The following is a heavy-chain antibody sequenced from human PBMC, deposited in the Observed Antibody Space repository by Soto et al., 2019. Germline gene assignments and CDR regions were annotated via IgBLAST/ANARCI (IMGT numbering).Heavy chain of an antibody. D-gene: IGHD2-21*01. CDR1: GFTFSSYS. J-gene: IGHJ3*02. CDR2: ISSSSSTI. Sequence: GGSLRLSCAASGFTFSSYSMNWVRQAPGKGLEWVSYISSSSSTIYYADSVKGRFTISRDNAKNSLYLQMNSLRAEDTAVYYCARDGLGAFDIWGQGTMDTVSS. V-gene: IGHV3-48*01. CDR3: ARDGLGAFDI.